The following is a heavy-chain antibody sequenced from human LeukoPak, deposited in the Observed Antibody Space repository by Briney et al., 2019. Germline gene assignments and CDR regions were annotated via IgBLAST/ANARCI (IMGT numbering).Heavy chain of an antibody. CDR2: INPNSGGT. Sequence: ASVKVSCKASGYTFTGYYMHWVRQAPGQGLEWMGWINPNSGGTNYVQKFQGRVTMTRDTSISTAYMELSRLRSDDTAVYYCARGGAARLHYYYMDVWGKGTTVTVSS. D-gene: IGHD6-6*01. CDR1: GYTFTGYY. CDR3: ARGGAARLHYYYMDV. J-gene: IGHJ6*03. V-gene: IGHV1-2*02.